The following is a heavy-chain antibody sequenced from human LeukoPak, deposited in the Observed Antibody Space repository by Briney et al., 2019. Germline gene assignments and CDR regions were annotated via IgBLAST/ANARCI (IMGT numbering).Heavy chain of an antibody. D-gene: IGHD5-18*01. CDR3: ARDLYGYGRFGY. Sequence: PGGSLRLSCAASGFTFSSFGMSWVRQAPGKGLEWVSYINYDGRDVYYADSVKGRFTTSRDNAKNSLYLQVNSPRDEDTAVYYCARDLYGYGRFGYWGQGTLVTISS. CDR1: GFTFSSFG. CDR2: INYDGRDV. V-gene: IGHV3-48*02. J-gene: IGHJ4*02.